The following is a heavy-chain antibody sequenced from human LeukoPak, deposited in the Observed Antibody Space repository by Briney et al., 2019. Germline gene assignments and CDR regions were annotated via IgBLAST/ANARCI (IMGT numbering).Heavy chain of an antibody. J-gene: IGHJ4*02. Sequence: GGSLRLSCAASGFTFSNYGMHWVRQAPGKGLEWLAVISFDGSSKYEADSVKGRFTISRDNSKHTLYLQMNSLRLDDTAVYYCARGACSTTGCAKTGYWGQVTLVTVSS. V-gene: IGHV3-30-3*01. CDR1: GFTFSNYG. D-gene: IGHD2-2*01. CDR3: ARGACSTTGCAKTGY. CDR2: ISFDGSSK.